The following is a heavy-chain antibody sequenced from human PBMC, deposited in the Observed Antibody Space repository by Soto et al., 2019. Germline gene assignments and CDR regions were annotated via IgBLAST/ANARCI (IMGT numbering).Heavy chain of an antibody. Sequence: GGSLRLSCAASGFTFSSYAMSWVRQAPGKGLEWVSAISGSGGSTYYADSVKGRFTISRDNSKNTLYLQMNSLRAEDTAVYYCAKGQAFYDSSGSSLYYFDYWGQGTLVTVSS. CDR2: ISGSGGST. CDR1: GFTFSSYA. D-gene: IGHD3-22*01. V-gene: IGHV3-23*01. CDR3: AKGQAFYDSSGSSLYYFDY. J-gene: IGHJ4*02.